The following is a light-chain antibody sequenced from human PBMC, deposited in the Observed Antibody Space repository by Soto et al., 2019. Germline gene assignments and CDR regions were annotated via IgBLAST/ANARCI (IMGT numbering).Light chain of an antibody. CDR1: QSVSSSN. CDR3: EQYDNWPLT. Sequence: ESVLTPYPRTMSVSPGERAPRSCSASQSVSSSNLPWYQHKPGQAPRLLIYGSSNRATGIPDRFSGSGSGTDFTLTISSLQSKDFAVYYCEQYDNWPLTFGQGTRLEIK. J-gene: IGKJ5*01. CDR2: GSS. V-gene: IGKV3-20*01.